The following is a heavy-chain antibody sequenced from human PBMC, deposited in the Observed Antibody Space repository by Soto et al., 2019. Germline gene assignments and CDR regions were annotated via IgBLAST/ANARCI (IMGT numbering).Heavy chain of an antibody. V-gene: IGHV1-69*05. J-gene: IGHJ6*02. Sequence: QVQLVQSGAEVKKPGSSVRVSCKTSGGTFRTSAISRVRQAPGQGLEWMGGIMPVFPTPDYAQKFQGRVTXTXDXATSTVYMELSSLRSEDTAVYYCARDKDRQQLGGNYYYILDVWGQGTTVTVSS. CDR2: IMPVFPTP. D-gene: IGHD3-3*02. CDR3: ARDKDRQQLGGNYYYILDV. CDR1: GGTFRTSA.